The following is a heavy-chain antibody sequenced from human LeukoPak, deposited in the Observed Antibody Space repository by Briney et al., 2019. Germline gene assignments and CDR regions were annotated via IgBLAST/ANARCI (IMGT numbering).Heavy chain of an antibody. V-gene: IGHV1-18*01. CDR2: ISTYNGNT. D-gene: IGHD3-22*01. CDR1: GYSFINYA. Sequence: GSVKVSCKASGYSFINYAVSWVRQAPGQGLEWMGWISTYNGNTNYAQKFQGRVTLTTDTSTRTAYLELRSLRSDDTAVYYCARHDSSGYLGSFWDWGQGTLVTVPS. J-gene: IGHJ4*02. CDR3: ARHDSSGYLGSFWD.